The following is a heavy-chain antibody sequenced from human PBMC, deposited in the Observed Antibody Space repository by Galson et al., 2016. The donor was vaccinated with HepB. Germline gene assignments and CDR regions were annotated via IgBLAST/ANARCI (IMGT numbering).Heavy chain of an antibody. CDR3: ARDTIAEAGSS. D-gene: IGHD6-13*01. V-gene: IGHV3-23*01. CDR1: GFTFTSYA. J-gene: IGHJ4*02. Sequence: SLRLSCAASGFTFTSYAMTWVRQAPGKGLEWVSVVSGSGGATFYADSVKGRFTISRDNSKTTVYLQMNSLRVEDTAIYYCARDTIAEAGSSWGQGTLVTVSP. CDR2: VSGSGGAT.